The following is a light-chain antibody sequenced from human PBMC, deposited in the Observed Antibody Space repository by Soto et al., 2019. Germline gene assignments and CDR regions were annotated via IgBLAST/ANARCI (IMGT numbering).Light chain of an antibody. CDR3: SSYTSSSTVV. J-gene: IGLJ2*01. CDR1: SSDVGGYNY. V-gene: IGLV2-14*01. CDR2: DVS. Sequence: QSVLTQPASVSGSPGQSITISCTGTSSDVGGYNYVSWYQQHPGKAPKLMIYDVSNRPSGVSNRFSGSKSGNTACLTISGLQAEDEADYYCSSYTSSSTVVFGGGTQLTVL.